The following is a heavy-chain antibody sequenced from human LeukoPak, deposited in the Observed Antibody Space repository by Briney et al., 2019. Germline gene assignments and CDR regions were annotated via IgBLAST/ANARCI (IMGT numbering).Heavy chain of an antibody. CDR2: IYYSGST. D-gene: IGHD3-22*01. V-gene: IGHV4-39*01. J-gene: IGHJ4*02. CDR3: ARGTSGYSYYFDY. Sequence: TSETLSLTCTVSGGSISSSSFYWGWIRQPPGKGLECIGSIYYSGSTFYNASLKSRATIFVDTSKNQFSLRLSSVTAADTAVYYCARGTSGYSYYFDYWGQGTLVTVSS. CDR1: GGSISSSSFY.